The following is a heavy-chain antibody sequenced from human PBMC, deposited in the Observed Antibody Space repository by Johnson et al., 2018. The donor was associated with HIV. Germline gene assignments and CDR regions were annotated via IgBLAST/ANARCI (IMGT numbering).Heavy chain of an antibody. CDR3: ARVREMATNRRAFDI. CDR1: GFTFTTYG. CDR2: ISYDGSNK. V-gene: IGHV3-30*19. J-gene: IGHJ3*02. Sequence: QVQLVESGGGVVQPGGSLRLSCAASGFTFTTYGMHWVRQAPGKGLEWVAVISYDGSNKYYADSVKGRFTISRDNSKNTLYLQMNSLRAEDTAVYYCARVREMATNRRAFDIWGQGTMVTVSS. D-gene: IGHD5-24*01.